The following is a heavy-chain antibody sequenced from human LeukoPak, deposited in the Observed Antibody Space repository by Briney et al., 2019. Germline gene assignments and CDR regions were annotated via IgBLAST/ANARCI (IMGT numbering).Heavy chain of an antibody. CDR1: GGTFSSYA. J-gene: IGHJ4*02. Sequence: SVKVSCKASGGTFSSYAISWVRQAPGQGLEWMGGIIPIFGTANYAQRFQGRVTITADESTSTAYMKLSSLRSEDTAVYYCASGVVRGVTSSPDFDYWGQGTLVTVSS. D-gene: IGHD3-10*01. CDR2: IIPIFGTA. CDR3: ASGVVRGVTSSPDFDY. V-gene: IGHV1-69*13.